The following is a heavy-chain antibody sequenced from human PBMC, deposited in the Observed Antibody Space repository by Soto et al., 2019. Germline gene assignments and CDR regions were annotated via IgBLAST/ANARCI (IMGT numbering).Heavy chain of an antibody. D-gene: IGHD2-21*02. CDR3: GRGGHVVVVTAALDY. CDR1: GDTFTDYY. V-gene: IGHV1-46*01. J-gene: IGHJ4*02. CDR2: VNPSGGHT. Sequence: QVQLVQSGAEVKKPGASVKVSCKASGDTFTDYYIHWVRHAPGQGLEWMGTVNPSGGHTTYAQHCLGRMTMSSDKLTKTLYREQTSRTSEDTAVDYCGRGGHVVVVTAALDYWGQGTLVTVSS.